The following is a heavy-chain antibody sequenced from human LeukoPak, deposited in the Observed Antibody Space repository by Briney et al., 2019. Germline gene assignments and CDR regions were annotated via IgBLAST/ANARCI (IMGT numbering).Heavy chain of an antibody. J-gene: IGHJ3*02. Sequence: GGSLRLSCAASGFTVSSNYMSWVRQAPGKGLEWVSVIYSGGSTYYADSVKGRFTISRDNSKNTLYLQMNSLRAEDTAVYHCARDPSAWRLDAFDIWGQGTMVTVSS. D-gene: IGHD2-2*01. CDR2: IYSGGST. V-gene: IGHV3-53*01. CDR1: GFTVSSNY. CDR3: ARDPSAWRLDAFDI.